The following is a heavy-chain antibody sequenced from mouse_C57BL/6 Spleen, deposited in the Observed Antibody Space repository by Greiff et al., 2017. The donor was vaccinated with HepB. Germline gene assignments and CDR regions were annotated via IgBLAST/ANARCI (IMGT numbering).Heavy chain of an antibody. CDR3: ASFTGGFAY. CDR1: GFSLTSYG. Sequence: VHLVESGPGLVAPSQSLSITCTVSGFSLTSYGVDWVRQSPGKGLEWLGVIWGVGSTNYNSALKSRLSISKDNSKSQVFLKMNSLQTDDTAMYYCASFTGGFAYWGQGTLVTVSA. CDR2: IWGVGST. V-gene: IGHV2-6*01. J-gene: IGHJ3*01. D-gene: IGHD4-1*01.